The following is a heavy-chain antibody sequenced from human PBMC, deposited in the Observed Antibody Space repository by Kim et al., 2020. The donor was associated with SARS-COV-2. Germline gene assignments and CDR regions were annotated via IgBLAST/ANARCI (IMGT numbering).Heavy chain of an antibody. D-gene: IGHD3-10*01. CDR2: IYHSGST. J-gene: IGHJ6*02. CDR1: GGSISSSNW. V-gene: IGHV4-4*02. Sequence: SETLSLTCAVSGGSISSSNWWSWVRQPPGKGLEWIGEIYHSGSTNYNPSLKSRVTISVDKSKNQFSLKLSSVTAADTAVYYCARVTMVRGPLSYYYYYGMDVWGQGTTVTVSS. CDR3: ARVTMVRGPLSYYYYYGMDV.